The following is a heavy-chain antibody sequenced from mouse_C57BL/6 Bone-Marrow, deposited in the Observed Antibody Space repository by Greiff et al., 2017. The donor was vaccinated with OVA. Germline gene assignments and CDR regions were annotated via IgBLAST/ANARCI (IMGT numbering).Heavy chain of an antibody. Sequence: VQLQQSGGGLVKPGGSLKLSCAASGFTFSSYAMSWVRQTPEKRLEWVATISDGGSYTYYPDNVKGRFTISRDNAKNNLYLQMSHLKSEDTAMYYCARYDYDVRFAYWGQGTLVTVSA. CDR2: ISDGGSYT. J-gene: IGHJ3*01. D-gene: IGHD2-4*01. V-gene: IGHV5-4*01. CDR3: ARYDYDVRFAY. CDR1: GFTFSSYA.